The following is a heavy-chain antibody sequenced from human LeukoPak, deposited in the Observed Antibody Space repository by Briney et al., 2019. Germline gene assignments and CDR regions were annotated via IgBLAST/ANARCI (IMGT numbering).Heavy chain of an antibody. CDR2: ISYDGSNK. J-gene: IGHJ5*02. V-gene: IGHV3-30*01. Sequence: PGRSLRLSCAASGFTFSGYAMHWVRQAPGKGLEWVAVISYDGSNKYYADSVKGRFTISRDNSKNTLYLQMNSLRAEDTAVYYCASPSAAGTAWLDPWGQGTLVTVSS. D-gene: IGHD6-13*01. CDR3: ASPSAAGTAWLDP. CDR1: GFTFSGYA.